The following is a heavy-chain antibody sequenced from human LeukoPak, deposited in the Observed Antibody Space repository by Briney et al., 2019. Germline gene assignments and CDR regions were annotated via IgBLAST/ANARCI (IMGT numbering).Heavy chain of an antibody. CDR3: AKDGYDFWSAYQIDL. Sequence: GGSLRLSCAASGFTFSNYAMTWVRQAPGKGLEWVSALSGCDRRTYYSDSVTGRFTISRDNSKNTLYLQMTSLRTDDTAVYYCAKDGYDFWSAYQIDLWGQGTLVTIFS. V-gene: IGHV3-23*01. CDR2: LSGCDRRT. J-gene: IGHJ5*02. D-gene: IGHD3-3*01. CDR1: GFTFSNYA.